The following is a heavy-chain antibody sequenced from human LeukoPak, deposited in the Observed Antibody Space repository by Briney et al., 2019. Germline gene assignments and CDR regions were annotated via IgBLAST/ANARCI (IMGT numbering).Heavy chain of an antibody. J-gene: IGHJ2*01. CDR1: GGSLTNYY. CDR2: VNHSGGT. D-gene: IGHD4-17*01. CDR3: ARLPTVTTASDL. Sequence: SETLSLTCAVYGGSLTNYYWGWTRQPPGKGLEWIGEVNHSGGTNYNPSLKSRVTISVDTSKNQFSLRLNSVTAADTAVYYCARLPTVTTASDLWGRGTLVTVSS. V-gene: IGHV4-34*01.